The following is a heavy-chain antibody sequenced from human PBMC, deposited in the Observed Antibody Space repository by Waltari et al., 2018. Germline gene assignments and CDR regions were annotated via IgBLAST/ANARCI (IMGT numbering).Heavy chain of an antibody. CDR3: ARGNRVAARYRVYYFDY. D-gene: IGHD6-6*01. CDR2: MNPNSGNT. CDR1: GYTFTSYD. V-gene: IGHV1-8*03. J-gene: IGHJ4*02. Sequence: QVQLVQSGAEVKKPGASVKVSCKASGYTFTSYDINWVRQATGQGLEWMGGMNPNSGNTGYAQKFQGRVTITRNTSISTAYMELSSLRSEDTAVYYCARGNRVAARYRVYYFDYWGQGTLVTVSS.